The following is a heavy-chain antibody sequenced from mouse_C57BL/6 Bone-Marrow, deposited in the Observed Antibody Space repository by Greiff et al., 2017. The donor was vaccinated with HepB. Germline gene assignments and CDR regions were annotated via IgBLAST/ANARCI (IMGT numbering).Heavy chain of an antibody. CDR1: GFNIKNTY. CDR2: IDPANGNT. Sequence: VQLKESVAELVRPGASVKLSCTASGFNIKNTYMHWVKQRPEQGLEWIGRIDPANGNTKYAPKFQGKATITADTSSNTAYLQLSSLTSEDTAIYYCARWDPITTVPIDYWGQGTTLTVSS. CDR3: ARWDPITTVPIDY. V-gene: IGHV14-3*01. J-gene: IGHJ2*01. D-gene: IGHD1-1*01.